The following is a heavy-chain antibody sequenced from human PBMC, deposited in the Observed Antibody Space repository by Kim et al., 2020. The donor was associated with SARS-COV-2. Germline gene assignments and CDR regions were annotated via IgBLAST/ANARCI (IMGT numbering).Heavy chain of an antibody. D-gene: IGHD3-16*01. J-gene: IGHJ4*02. V-gene: IGHV3-15*01. Sequence: PGKGRFTISRDDSKNTLYLQMNSLKTEDTAVYYCTTDPYDYVWGSVNSFDYWGQGTLVTVSS. CDR3: TTDPYDYVWGSVNSFDY.